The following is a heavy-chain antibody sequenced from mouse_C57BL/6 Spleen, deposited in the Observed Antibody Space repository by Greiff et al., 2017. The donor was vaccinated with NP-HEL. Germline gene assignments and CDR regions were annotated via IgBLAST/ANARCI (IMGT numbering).Heavy chain of an antibody. J-gene: IGHJ3*01. V-gene: IGHV1-59*01. CDR3: ARRGNYSNYLFAY. CDR1: GYTFTSYW. D-gene: IGHD2-5*01. CDR2: IDPSDSYT. Sequence: QVQLQQPGAELVRPGTSVKLSCKASGYTFTSYWMHWVKQRPGQGLEWIGVIDPSDSYTNYNQKFKGKATLTVDTSSSTAYMQLSSLTSEDSAVYYRARRGNYSNYLFAYWGQGTLVTVSA.